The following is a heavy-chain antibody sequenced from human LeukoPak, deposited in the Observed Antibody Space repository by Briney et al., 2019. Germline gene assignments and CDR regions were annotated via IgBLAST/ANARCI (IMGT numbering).Heavy chain of an antibody. D-gene: IGHD6-13*01. CDR1: GGSISSYY. CDR2: IYYSGST. Sequence: SETLSLTCTVSGGSISSYYWSWIRQPPGKGLEWIGYIYYSGSTNYNPSLKSRVTISVDTSKNQFSLKLSSVTAADTAAYYCASTRGAAGYYYYYMDVWGKGTTVTVSS. J-gene: IGHJ6*03. V-gene: IGHV4-59*08. CDR3: ASTRGAAGYYYYYMDV.